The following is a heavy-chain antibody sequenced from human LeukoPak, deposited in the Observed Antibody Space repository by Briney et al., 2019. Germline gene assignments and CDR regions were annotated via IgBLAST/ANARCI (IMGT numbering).Heavy chain of an antibody. CDR3: AKERDGYNSLGLDY. Sequence: PGGSRRLSCAASGFTFRNYWMHWVRQAPGKGLEWVSAISGSGGSTYYADSVKCRFTISRDNSKNTLYLQMNSLRAEDTAVYYCAKERDGYNSLGLDYWGQGTPATVSS. D-gene: IGHD5-24*01. J-gene: IGHJ4*02. CDR2: ISGSGGST. CDR1: GFTFRNYW. V-gene: IGHV3-23*01.